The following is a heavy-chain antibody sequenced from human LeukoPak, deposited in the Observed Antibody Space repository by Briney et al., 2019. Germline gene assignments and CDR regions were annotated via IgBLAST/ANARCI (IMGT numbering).Heavy chain of an antibody. D-gene: IGHD2-15*01. V-gene: IGHV3-21*01. CDR3: ARVSCSGGSCLDY. Sequence: PGRSLRLSCTASGFTFSRYSLNWVRQAPGKGLEWVSSITSSNYIYYADSVKGRFTISRDNAKNSLYLQMNSLRAEDTAVYYCARVSCSGGSCLDYWGQGTLVTVSS. CDR1: GFTFSRYS. J-gene: IGHJ4*02. CDR2: ITSSNYI.